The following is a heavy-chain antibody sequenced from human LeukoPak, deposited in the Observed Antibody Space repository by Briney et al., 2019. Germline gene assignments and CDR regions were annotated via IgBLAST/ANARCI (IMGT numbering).Heavy chain of an antibody. V-gene: IGHV3-7*01. CDR2: IKQDGSEK. Sequence: GGSLRLSCAASGFTFSSYWMSWVRQAPGKGLEWVANIKQDGSEKYYVDSVKGQFTISRDNAKNSLYLQINSLRAEDTAVYYCARDEETSGIAAAGPFDYWGQGTLVTVSS. J-gene: IGHJ4*02. D-gene: IGHD6-13*01. CDR1: GFTFSSYW. CDR3: ARDEETSGIAAAGPFDY.